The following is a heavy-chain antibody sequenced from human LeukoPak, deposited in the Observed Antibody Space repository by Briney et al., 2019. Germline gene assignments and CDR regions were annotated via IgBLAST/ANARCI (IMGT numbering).Heavy chain of an antibody. Sequence: PSGTLSLTCAVSGGSISSSNWWSWVRQPPGKGLEWIGEIYHSGSTNYNPSLKSRVTMSIDTSKNHFSLKVASVTAADTAVYYCGRHFPETGRDEQPLEYWGQGSLFTVSS. J-gene: IGHJ4*02. D-gene: IGHD3-10*01. CDR1: GGSISSSNW. V-gene: IGHV4-4*02. CDR2: IYHSGST. CDR3: GRHFPETGRDEQPLEY.